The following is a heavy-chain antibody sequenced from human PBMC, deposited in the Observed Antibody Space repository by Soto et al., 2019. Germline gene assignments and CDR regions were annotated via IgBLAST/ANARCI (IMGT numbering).Heavy chain of an antibody. Sequence: GGSLRLSCAASGFTFSSYGMHWVRQAPGKGLEWVAVISYDGSNKYYADSVKGRFTISRDNSKNTLYLQMNSLRAEDTAVYYCAKGAGNCSGGSCYWIYYYYYMDVWGKGTTVTVSS. CDR2: ISYDGSNK. V-gene: IGHV3-30*18. D-gene: IGHD2-15*01. CDR3: AKGAGNCSGGSCYWIYYYYYMDV. J-gene: IGHJ6*03. CDR1: GFTFSSYG.